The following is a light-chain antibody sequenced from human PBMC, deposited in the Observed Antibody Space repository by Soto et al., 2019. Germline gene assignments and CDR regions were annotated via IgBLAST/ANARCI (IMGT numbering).Light chain of an antibody. CDR3: HQYASSRT. Sequence: EIVLTQSPGTLSLSPGERATLSCRASQSVSSSYLAWYQQTLGQAPRLHMSGASSRAAGIPDRFSGSGSGTDFTLTLSRPEPEVFAVYYRHQYASSRTFGQGTKVDI. V-gene: IGKV3-20*01. J-gene: IGKJ1*01. CDR2: GAS. CDR1: QSVSSSY.